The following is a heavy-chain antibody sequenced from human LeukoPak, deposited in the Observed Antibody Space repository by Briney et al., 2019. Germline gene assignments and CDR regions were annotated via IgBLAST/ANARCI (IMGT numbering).Heavy chain of an antibody. V-gene: IGHV3-23*01. CDR2: MSGGGTST. CDR3: ARDPYYYSTGYWDY. Sequence: GGSLRLSCATSGFTFSSYVMAWVRQAPGKGLEWVSAMSGGGTSTNYVDSYADSVKGRFTISRDNSKNTLFLQMNSLRVEDTAVYYCARDPYYYSTGYWDYWGQGRLVTVSS. D-gene: IGHD3-22*01. J-gene: IGHJ4*02. CDR1: GFTFSSYV.